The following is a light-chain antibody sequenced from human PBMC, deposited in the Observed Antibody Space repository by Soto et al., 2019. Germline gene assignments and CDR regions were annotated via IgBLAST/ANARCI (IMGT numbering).Light chain of an antibody. CDR3: KQSRSFPLT. CDR2: AAS. Sequence: DIQMTQSPSSLSASVGDRVTITCRASQDLDRWLAWYQQKPGEAPKVLIFAASSLQSGLPSRFSGGGSGTDFSLTISSLQPEDFATYYCKQSRSFPLTFXGGTKVDIK. V-gene: IGKV1-12*01. J-gene: IGKJ4*01. CDR1: QDLDRW.